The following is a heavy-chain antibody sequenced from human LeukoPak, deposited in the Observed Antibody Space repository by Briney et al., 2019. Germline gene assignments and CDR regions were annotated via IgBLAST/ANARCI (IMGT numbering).Heavy chain of an antibody. D-gene: IGHD1-26*01. CDR1: GFTFGDYA. V-gene: IGHV3-49*04. Sequence: GGSLRLSCTASGFTFGDYAMSWVGQAPGKGVEWVGFIRSKAYGGTTEYAASVKGRFTISRDDSKSIAYLQMNSLKTEDTAVYYCTSRVGATTGYWGQGTLVTVSS. J-gene: IGHJ4*02. CDR3: TSRVGATTGY. CDR2: IRSKAYGGTT.